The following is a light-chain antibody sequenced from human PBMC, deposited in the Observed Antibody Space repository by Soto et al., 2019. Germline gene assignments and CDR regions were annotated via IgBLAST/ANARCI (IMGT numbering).Light chain of an antibody. J-gene: IGLJ1*01. CDR3: SSFTRSNSYV. CDR2: DVS. Sequence: QSALTQPASVSGSPGQSITISCTGTSSDVGAYNYVSWYQQHPGKVPKLMIYDVSDRPSGVSNRFSGSKSGNTASLTIPGLQAEDEADYYCSSFTRSNSYVFGTGTKVTVL. V-gene: IGLV2-14*03. CDR1: SSDVGAYNY.